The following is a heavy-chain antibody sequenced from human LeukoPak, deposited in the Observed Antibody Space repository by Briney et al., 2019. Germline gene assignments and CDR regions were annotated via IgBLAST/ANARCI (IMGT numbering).Heavy chain of an antibody. CDR3: ARQGIAAEHDAFDI. CDR2: IYSTGTT. V-gene: IGHV4-59*08. J-gene: IGHJ3*02. D-gene: IGHD6-13*01. Sequence: SETLSLTCTVSGGSISNYYWSWIRQPPGKGLQWIGYIYSTGTTNYNPSLRSRVTISVDTSKNQFSLKLSSVTAADTAVYYCARQGIAAEHDAFDIWGQGTMVTVSS. CDR1: GGSISNYY.